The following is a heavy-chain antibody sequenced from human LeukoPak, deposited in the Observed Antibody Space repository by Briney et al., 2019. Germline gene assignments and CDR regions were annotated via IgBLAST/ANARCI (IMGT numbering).Heavy chain of an antibody. J-gene: IGHJ3*02. CDR2: INAYNGNT. Sequence: ASVKVSCKASGYTFTSYGISWVRQAPGQGLEWMGWINAYNGNTNYAQKLQGRVTMTTDTSTSTAYMELRSLRSDDTAMYYCARDLGPPYAFDIWGQGTIGTGSS. V-gene: IGHV1-18*01. CDR3: ARDLGPPYAFDI. CDR1: GYTFTSYG.